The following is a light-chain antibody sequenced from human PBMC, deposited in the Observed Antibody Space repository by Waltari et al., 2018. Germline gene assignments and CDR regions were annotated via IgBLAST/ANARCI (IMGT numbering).Light chain of an antibody. Sequence: QSALTQPASVSGSPGQSITISCTGTSSDIGGYNYVSWYQQAPGKAPRLIIYDVSYRPSGVSSRFSGSKSGNTASLTISGLQAGDEADYFCSSYIDSTTLELFGGGTSLTVL. CDR1: SSDIGGYNY. CDR3: SSYIDSTTLEL. V-gene: IGLV2-14*03. CDR2: DVS. J-gene: IGLJ2*01.